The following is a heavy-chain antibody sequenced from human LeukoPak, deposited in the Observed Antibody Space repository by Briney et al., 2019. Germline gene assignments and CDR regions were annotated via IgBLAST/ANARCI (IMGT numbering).Heavy chain of an antibody. CDR1: GGSFSGYY. V-gene: IGHV4-34*01. CDR2: INHSGGT. D-gene: IGHD6-13*01. Sequence: PSETLSLTCAVYGGSFSGYYWSWIRQPPGKGLEWIGEINHSGGTNYNPSLKSRVTISVDTSKNQFSLKLSSVTAADTAVYYCARSAAALLDYWGQGTLVTVSS. CDR3: ARSAAALLDY. J-gene: IGHJ4*02.